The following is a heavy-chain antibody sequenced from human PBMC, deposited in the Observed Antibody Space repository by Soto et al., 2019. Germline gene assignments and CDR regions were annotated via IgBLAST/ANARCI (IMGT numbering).Heavy chain of an antibody. CDR3: ARALAARPTGDLYYFDY. D-gene: IGHD6-6*01. J-gene: IGHJ4*02. Sequence: PSETLSLTCTVSGDSIGRGGHYWSWIRQHPGKGLEWIGYMFYSGSIYYNPSLKSRVIIPVDASKNQFSLKLSSVTAADTAVYYCARALAARPTGDLYYFDYWGQGVLVTVSS. V-gene: IGHV4-31*03. CDR2: MFYSGSI. CDR1: GDSIGRGGHY.